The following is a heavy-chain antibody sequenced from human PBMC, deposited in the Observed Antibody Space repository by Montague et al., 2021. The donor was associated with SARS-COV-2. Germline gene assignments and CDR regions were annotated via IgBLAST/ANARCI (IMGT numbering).Heavy chain of an antibody. CDR2: ISYDGSNK. D-gene: IGHD3-10*01. V-gene: IGHV3-30-3*01. Sequence: SLRLSCAASGFTFSSYAMHWVRQAPGKGLEWVAVISYDGSNKYYADSXXGRFTISRDNSKNTLYLQMNSLRAEDTAVYYCARAAQKQYVLLWFGELVHDAFDIWGQGTMVTVSS. CDR3: ARAAQKQYVLLWFGELVHDAFDI. CDR1: GFTFSSYA. J-gene: IGHJ3*02.